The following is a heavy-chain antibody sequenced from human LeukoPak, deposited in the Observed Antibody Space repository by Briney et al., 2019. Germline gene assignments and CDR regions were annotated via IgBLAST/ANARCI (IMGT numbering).Heavy chain of an antibody. CDR3: ARETSYVWGSYRYDRWFDP. Sequence: ASVKVSCKASGYTFTGYYMHWVRQAPGQGLEWMGWVNPTSGGTNYAQKLQGRVTMTTDTSTSTAYMELRSLRSDDTAVYYCARETSYVWGSYRYDRWFDPWGQGTLVTVSS. CDR1: GYTFTGYY. CDR2: VNPTSGGT. V-gene: IGHV1-2*02. D-gene: IGHD3-16*02. J-gene: IGHJ5*02.